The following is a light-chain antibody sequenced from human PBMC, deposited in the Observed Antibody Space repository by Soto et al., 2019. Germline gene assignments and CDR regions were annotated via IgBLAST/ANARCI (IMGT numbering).Light chain of an antibody. CDR2: NNS. J-gene: IGLJ2*01. CDR1: GSHF. Sequence: QSVLTQAPSASGTPGQRVTISCSGSGSHFVYWYQQLPGAAPKLLMYNNSQRPSGVPDRFSGSKSGTSASLAISGLRSEDEADYYCAAWDDSLSGPVFGGGTKLTVL. CDR3: AAWDDSLSGPV. V-gene: IGLV1-47*02.